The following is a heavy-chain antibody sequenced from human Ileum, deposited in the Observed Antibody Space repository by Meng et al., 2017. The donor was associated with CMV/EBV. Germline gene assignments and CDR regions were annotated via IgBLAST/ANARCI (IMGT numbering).Heavy chain of an antibody. V-gene: IGHV6-1*01. Sequence: SNSATWNWIRQSPSRGLEWLGRTYYRSKWYNNSTVSVKNRITINPDTSQNQFSLQLNSVTPEDTAVYYCARGTTYCDTARCSEYFQQWGQGTLVTVSS. D-gene: IGHD2-21*01. J-gene: IGHJ1*01. CDR2: TYYRSKWYN. CDR3: ARGTTYCDTARCSEYFQQ. CDR1: SNSAT.